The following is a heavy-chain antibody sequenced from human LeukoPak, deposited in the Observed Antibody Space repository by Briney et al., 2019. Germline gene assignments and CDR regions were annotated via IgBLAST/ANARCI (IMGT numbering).Heavy chain of an antibody. V-gene: IGHV4-34*01. D-gene: IGHD3-3*01. CDR3: ARVAVRFLEWLLPGGWFDP. CDR1: GWSFSGYY. CDR2: INHSGST. Sequence: SETLSLTCAVSGWSFSGYYWSWIRQPPGKGLEWIGEINHSGSTNYNPSLKSRVTISVDTSKNQFSLKLSSVTAADTAVYYCARVAVRFLEWLLPGGWFDPWGQGTLVTVSS. J-gene: IGHJ5*02.